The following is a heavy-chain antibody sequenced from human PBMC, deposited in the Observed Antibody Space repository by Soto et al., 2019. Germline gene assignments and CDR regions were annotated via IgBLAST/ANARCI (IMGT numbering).Heavy chain of an antibody. CDR1: GFTFSSYA. Sequence: PGGSLRLSCAASGFTFSSYAMHWVRQAPGKGLEWVAVISYDGSNKYYADSVKGRFTISRDNFKNTLYLQMNSLRAEDTAVYYCARDKKGGLKLRFLEWLLAVWGQGTTVTVSS. CDR2: ISYDGSNK. CDR3: ARDKKGGLKLRFLEWLLAV. V-gene: IGHV3-30-3*01. D-gene: IGHD3-3*01. J-gene: IGHJ6*02.